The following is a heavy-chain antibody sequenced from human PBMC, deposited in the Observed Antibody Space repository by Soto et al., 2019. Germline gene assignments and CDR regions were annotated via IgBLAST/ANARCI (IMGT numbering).Heavy chain of an antibody. J-gene: IGHJ4*02. CDR2: IFHSGST. CDR3: ARGDFWSGSDY. D-gene: IGHD3-3*01. CDR1: GDSISNNYW. Sequence: SETLSLTCDVSGDSISNNYWWTFVRQFPGEGLQWIGEIFHSGSTNYYPPLKNRVIISVDKSNNRFSLMLRSVTAADTAVYFCARGDFWSGSDYWGQGIQFTVSS. V-gene: IGHV4-4*02.